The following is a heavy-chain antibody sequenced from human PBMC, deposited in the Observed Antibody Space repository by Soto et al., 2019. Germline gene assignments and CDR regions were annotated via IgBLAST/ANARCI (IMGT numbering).Heavy chain of an antibody. Sequence: GGSLRLSCAASGFTFSSYAMSWVRQAPGKGLEWVSAISGSGGSTYYADSVKGRFTISRDNSKNTLYLQMNSLRAEDTAVYYCGKGKYSSGWYQALDYWGQGTLVTVSS. CDR3: GKGKYSSGWYQALDY. J-gene: IGHJ4*02. V-gene: IGHV3-23*01. D-gene: IGHD6-19*01. CDR1: GFTFSSYA. CDR2: ISGSGGST.